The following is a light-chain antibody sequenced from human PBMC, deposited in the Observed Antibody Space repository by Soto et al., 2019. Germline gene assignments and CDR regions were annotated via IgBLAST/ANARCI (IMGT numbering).Light chain of an antibody. J-gene: IGKJ1*01. CDR3: QQYYSIPPT. CDR1: QSVLYSSSNKNY. V-gene: IGKV4-1*01. Sequence: DIVMTQSPDSLAVSLGERATINCKSSQSVLYSSSNKNYLAWYQQKLGQPPKLLIYWASTRESGVPDRFSGSGSGTDFSLTISSLQAEDVAVYYCQQYYSIPPTFGQETKVEIK. CDR2: WAS.